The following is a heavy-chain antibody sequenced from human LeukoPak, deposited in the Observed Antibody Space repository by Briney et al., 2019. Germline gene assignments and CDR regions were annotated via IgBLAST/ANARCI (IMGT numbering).Heavy chain of an antibody. J-gene: IGHJ3*02. CDR3: ARGGRYYESSGYYHDAFDI. Sequence: GGSLRLSCAASGFAVSSNYMSWVRQAPGKGLEWVSVIYSGGGTYYANSVKGRFTISRDNSKNTLYLQMNSLRAEDTAVCYCARGGRYYESSGYYHDAFDIWGQGTMVTVSS. D-gene: IGHD3-22*01. CDR2: IYSGGGT. CDR1: GFAVSSNY. V-gene: IGHV3-53*01.